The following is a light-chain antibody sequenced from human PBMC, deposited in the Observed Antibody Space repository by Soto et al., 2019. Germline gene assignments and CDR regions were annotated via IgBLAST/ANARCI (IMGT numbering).Light chain of an antibody. CDR3: QQYRDSRT. Sequence: EIVLTQSPGTLSLSPGERATLSCRASQSVSSNYLAWYQQKPGQAPRLLICGASSRATGIPDRFSGSGSGTDFTLTISRLEPEDFAVYYCQQYRDSRTFGQGTKVDIK. CDR1: QSVSSNY. V-gene: IGKV3-20*01. CDR2: GAS. J-gene: IGKJ1*01.